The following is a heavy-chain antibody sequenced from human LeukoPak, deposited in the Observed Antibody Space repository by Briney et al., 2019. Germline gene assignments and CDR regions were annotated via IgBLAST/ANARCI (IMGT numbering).Heavy chain of an antibody. V-gene: IGHV3-48*03. CDR2: ITNSGNTI. J-gene: IGHJ5*02. CDR1: GSTFSTYD. CDR3: ARDLAFGELLFFQPHWFDP. D-gene: IGHD3-10*01. Sequence: GGSLRLSCTASGSTFSTYDMNRVRQAPGKGLDWISYITNSGNTIYYADSVKGRFTISRDNAKKSLSLQMNSLRVEDTAIYYCARDLAFGELLFFQPHWFDPWGQGTLVTVSS.